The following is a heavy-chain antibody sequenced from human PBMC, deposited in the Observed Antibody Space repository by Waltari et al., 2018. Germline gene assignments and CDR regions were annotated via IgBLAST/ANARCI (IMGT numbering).Heavy chain of an antibody. CDR2: IGDGGDT. D-gene: IGHD2-15*01. Sequence: EVQLLESGGGLVQPGGSLRLSCAASGFTFINHGMSWVRQAPGKGLDWVSGIGDGGDTHYADSVKGRFTISRDNSKNMLYLQMDSLSAEDTAVYYCTKGAWGSVCDYWGQGTLVTVSS. J-gene: IGHJ4*02. V-gene: IGHV3-23*01. CDR1: GFTFINHG. CDR3: TKGAWGSVCDY.